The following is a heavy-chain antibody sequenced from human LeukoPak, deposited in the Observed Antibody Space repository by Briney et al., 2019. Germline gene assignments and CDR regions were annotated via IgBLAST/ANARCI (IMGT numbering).Heavy chain of an antibody. CDR3: ATYHPPPPRYYYDSSGSDDAFDI. CDR1: GGSFGGYY. J-gene: IGHJ3*02. CDR2: INHSGNA. Sequence: SETLSLTCAVSGGSFGGYYWTWIRQPPGKGLEWIGEINHSGNANYNPSLKSRVTISVDTSKNQFSLKLSSVTAADTAVYYCATYHPPPPRYYYDSSGSDDAFDIWGQGTMVTVSS. D-gene: IGHD3-22*01. V-gene: IGHV4-34*01.